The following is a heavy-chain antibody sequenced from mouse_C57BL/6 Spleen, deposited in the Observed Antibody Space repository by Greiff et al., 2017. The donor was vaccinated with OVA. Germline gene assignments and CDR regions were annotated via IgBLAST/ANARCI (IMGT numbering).Heavy chain of an antibody. J-gene: IGHJ3*01. CDR1: GYAFSSSW. Sequence: QVQLKQSGPELVKPGASVKISCKASGYAFSSSWMNWVKQRPGKGLEWIGRIYPGDGDTNYNGKFKGKATLTADKSSSTAYMQLSSLTSEDSAVYFCERETVKGFAYWGQGTLVTVSA. CDR2: IYPGDGDT. D-gene: IGHD1-1*01. CDR3: ERETVKGFAY. V-gene: IGHV1-82*01.